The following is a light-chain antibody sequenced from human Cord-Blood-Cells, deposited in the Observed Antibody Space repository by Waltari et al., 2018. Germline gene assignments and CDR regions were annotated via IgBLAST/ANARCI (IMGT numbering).Light chain of an antibody. CDR1: SSDVGGYNY. J-gene: IGLJ3*02. V-gene: IGLV2-11*01. Sequence: QSALTQPRSVSGSPGQSVTISCTGTSSDVGGYNYVSWYQQHPGKAPKLVIYDCSKRTSGVPDRFSGSKSGNTASLTISGLQAEDEADYYCCSYADSYTWVFGGGTKLTVL. CDR2: DCS. CDR3: CSYADSYTWV.